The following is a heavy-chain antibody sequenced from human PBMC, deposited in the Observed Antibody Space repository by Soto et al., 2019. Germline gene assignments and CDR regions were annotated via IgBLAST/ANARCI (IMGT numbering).Heavy chain of an antibody. CDR1: GYTFSDHY. J-gene: IGHJ3*02. CDR3: YRAASGHGFDI. Sequence: MQLVESGGDLVQPGGSLKLSCVGSGYTFSDHYMDWVRQAPGKGLEWVGRIRNRGGGYITQYAAYVRGKFTVSRDDSKDSLYLQMNSLKIEDTAVYYCYRAASGHGFDIWGQGTVVNVSS. D-gene: IGHD6-25*01. CDR2: IRNRGGGYIT. V-gene: IGHV3-72*01.